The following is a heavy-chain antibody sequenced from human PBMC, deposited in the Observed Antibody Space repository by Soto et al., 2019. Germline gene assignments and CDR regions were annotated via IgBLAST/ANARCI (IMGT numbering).Heavy chain of an antibody. CDR3: ARTEEGGPGMDV. V-gene: IGHV4-31*03. CDR1: GGSISSGGYY. CDR2: IYYSGST. Sequence: SETLSLTCTVSGGSISSGGYYWSWIRQHPGKGLEWIGYIYYSGSTYYNPSLKSRVTISVDTSKNQFSLKLSSVTAADTAVYYCARTEEGGPGMDVWGQGTTVTVSS. J-gene: IGHJ6*02.